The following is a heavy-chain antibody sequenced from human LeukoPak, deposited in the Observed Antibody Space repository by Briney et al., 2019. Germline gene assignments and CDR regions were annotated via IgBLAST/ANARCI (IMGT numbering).Heavy chain of an antibody. CDR1: GGSFSGYY. V-gene: IGHV4-34*01. Sequence: SETLSLTCAVYGGSFSGYYWSWIRQPPGKGLEWIGEINHSGSTNYNPSLKSRVTISVDTSKNQFSRKLSSVTAAGTAVYYCARDPSWGGPNDYWGQGTLVTVSS. CDR3: ARDPSWGGPNDY. D-gene: IGHD2-21*01. CDR2: INHSGST. J-gene: IGHJ4*02.